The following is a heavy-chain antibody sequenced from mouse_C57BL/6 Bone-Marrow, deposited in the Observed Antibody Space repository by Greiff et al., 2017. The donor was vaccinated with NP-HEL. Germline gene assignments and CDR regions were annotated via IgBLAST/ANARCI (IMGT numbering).Heavy chain of an antibody. CDR2: IRNKANGYTT. D-gene: IGHD1-1*01. Sequence: EVQRVESGGGLVQPGGSLSLSCAASGFTFTDYYMSWVRQPPGKALEWLGFIRNKANGYTTEYSASVKGRFTISRDNSQSILYLQMNALRAEDSATYHCASSIASAMDYWGQGTSVTVSS. CDR3: ASSIASAMDY. CDR1: GFTFTDYY. V-gene: IGHV7-3*01. J-gene: IGHJ4*01.